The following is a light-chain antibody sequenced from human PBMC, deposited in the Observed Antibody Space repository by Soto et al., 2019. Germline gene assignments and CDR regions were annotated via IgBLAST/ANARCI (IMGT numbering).Light chain of an antibody. CDR2: AAS. Sequence: DIQMTQSPSTLSASAGDTFTITFRASQSISTFLAWYQQKPGKAPKLLIYAASTLQSGVPSRFSGSGSGTDFVLTISSLQPEDSATYYCQQLDSMPITFGQGTRLEIK. J-gene: IGKJ5*01. V-gene: IGKV1-5*01. CDR3: QQLDSMPIT. CDR1: QSISTF.